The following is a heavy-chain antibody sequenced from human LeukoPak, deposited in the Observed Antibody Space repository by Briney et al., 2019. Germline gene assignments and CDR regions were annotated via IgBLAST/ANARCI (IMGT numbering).Heavy chain of an antibody. CDR2: INAGNGNT. CDR3: ARGLIAVAGTLYY. V-gene: IGHV1-3*01. CDR1: GYTFTSYA. Sequence: GASVKVSCKASGYTFTSYAMHWVRQAPGQRLEWMGWINAGNGNTKYSQKFQGRVTITRDTSAGTAYMELSSLRSEDTAVYYCARGLIAVAGTLYYWGQGTLVTVSS. J-gene: IGHJ4*02. D-gene: IGHD6-19*01.